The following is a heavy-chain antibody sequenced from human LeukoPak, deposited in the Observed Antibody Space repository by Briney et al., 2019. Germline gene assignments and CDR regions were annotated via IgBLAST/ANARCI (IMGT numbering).Heavy chain of an antibody. J-gene: IGHJ6*03. D-gene: IGHD3-9*01. V-gene: IGHV1-18*01. CDR1: GYTFTSYG. CDR3: ARVNLRYFDWLLYPRGYYYYYMDV. Sequence: ASVKVSCKASGYTFTSYGISWVRQAPGQGLEWMGWISAYNGNTNYAQKLQGRVTMTTDTSTSTAYMELRSLRSDDTAVYYCARVNLRYFDWLLYPRGYYYYYMDVWGKGTTVTISS. CDR2: ISAYNGNT.